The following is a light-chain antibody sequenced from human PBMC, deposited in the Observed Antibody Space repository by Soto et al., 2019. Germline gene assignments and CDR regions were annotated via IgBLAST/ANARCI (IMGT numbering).Light chain of an antibody. Sequence: DIQMTQSPSTLSAFVGDRVTITCRASQSVNSWLAWYQQRPGKAPKLLIYDASTLESGVPSRFSGSGPGTEFTLTISSLQPDDFATYYCHQYNSYHTFGGGTKVDIK. CDR1: QSVNSW. V-gene: IGKV1-5*01. J-gene: IGKJ4*01. CDR2: DAS. CDR3: HQYNSYHT.